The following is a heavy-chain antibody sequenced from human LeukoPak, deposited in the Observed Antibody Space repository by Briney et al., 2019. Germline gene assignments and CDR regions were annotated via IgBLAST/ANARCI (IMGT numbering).Heavy chain of an antibody. Sequence: AESLRISCKGSGYSFTSYWIGWVRQTPGKGLGWMGIIYPGDSDTRYSPSFQGQVTISADKSISTAYLQWSSLKASDTAMYYCAIQTSGPRPFDYWGQGTLVIVSS. J-gene: IGHJ4*02. CDR2: IYPGDSDT. V-gene: IGHV5-51*01. CDR3: AIQTSGPRPFDY. D-gene: IGHD6-25*01. CDR1: GYSFTSYW.